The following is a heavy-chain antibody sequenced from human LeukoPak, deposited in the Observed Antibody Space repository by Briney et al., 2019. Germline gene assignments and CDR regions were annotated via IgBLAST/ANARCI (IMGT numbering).Heavy chain of an antibody. J-gene: IGHJ6*02. Sequence: PGRSLRLSCAASGFTFSSYGMHWVRQAPGKGLEWVAVMSYDGSNKYYADSVKVRFTISIDNSKNTLYVQMNSLRVEDPAVYYCARDFQWLRAMDVWGQGTTVTVSS. CDR3: ARDFQWLRAMDV. CDR1: GFTFSSYG. D-gene: IGHD6-19*01. V-gene: IGHV3-30*03. CDR2: MSYDGSNK.